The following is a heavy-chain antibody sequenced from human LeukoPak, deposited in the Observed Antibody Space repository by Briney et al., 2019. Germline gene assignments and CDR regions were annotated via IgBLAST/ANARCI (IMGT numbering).Heavy chain of an antibody. V-gene: IGHV3-23*01. Sequence: GGSLRLSCAASGFTFSSYAMSWVRQAPGKGLEWVSAISGSGGSTYYADSVKGRFTISRDNSKNTLYLQMNSLRAEDTAVYYCSKAIGVGGTSKYYFDYWGQGTLVTVSS. CDR2: ISGSGGST. D-gene: IGHD6-19*01. CDR3: SKAIGVGGTSKYYFDY. J-gene: IGHJ4*02. CDR1: GFTFSSYA.